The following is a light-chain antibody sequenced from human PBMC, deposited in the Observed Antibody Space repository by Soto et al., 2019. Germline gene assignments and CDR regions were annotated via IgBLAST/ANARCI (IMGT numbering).Light chain of an antibody. J-gene: IGLJ1*01. Sequence: QSGLTQPRSASGTPGQRVTISCSGSSSNIGSNTVNWYQQLPGTAPKLLIYSNNQRPSGVPDRSSGSKSGTSASLAIGGLQSEDEADYYCAAWDDSLNGHVFGTGTKVTVL. CDR1: SSNIGSNT. CDR3: AAWDDSLNGHV. CDR2: SNN. V-gene: IGLV1-44*01.